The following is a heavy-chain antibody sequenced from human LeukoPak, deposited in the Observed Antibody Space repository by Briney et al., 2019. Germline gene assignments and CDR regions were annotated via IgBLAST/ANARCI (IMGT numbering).Heavy chain of an antibody. CDR3: ARGGYCSSTSCCDVGEGYYYYYYMDV. CDR2: IYTSGST. J-gene: IGHJ6*03. D-gene: IGHD2-2*01. V-gene: IGHV4-4*07. CDR1: GGSISSYY. Sequence: KPSETLSLTCTVSGGSISSYYWSWIRQPAGKGLEWIGRIYTSGSTNYNPSLRSRVTMSVDTSKNQFSLKLRSVTAADTAVYYWARGGYCSSTSCCDVGEGYYYYYYMDVWGKGTTVTVSS.